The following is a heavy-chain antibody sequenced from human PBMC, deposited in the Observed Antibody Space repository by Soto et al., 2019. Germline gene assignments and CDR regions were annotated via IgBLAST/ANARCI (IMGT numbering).Heavy chain of an antibody. CDR3: ARQPGFYDRSGSFDY. Sequence: QLQLQESGPGLVKPSETLSLTCTVSGGSVSTSSFYWGWIRQPPRKGLEWIGTIYYSGTTYYNPSLKSRVTVSVDTSKNQFSLRLSSVTAADTAVYYCARQPGFYDRSGSFDYWGKGTLVTVAS. CDR2: IYYSGTT. CDR1: GGSVSTSSFY. D-gene: IGHD3-22*01. J-gene: IGHJ4*02. V-gene: IGHV4-39*01.